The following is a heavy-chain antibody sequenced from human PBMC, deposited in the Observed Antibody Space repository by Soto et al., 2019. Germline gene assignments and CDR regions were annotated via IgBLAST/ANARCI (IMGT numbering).Heavy chain of an antibody. CDR2: IYWDDDK. J-gene: IGHJ4*02. V-gene: IGHV2-5*05. CDR1: GFSLSTSGVG. CDR3: AHYTAGDQGYSFDY. D-gene: IGHD7-27*01. Sequence: QITLKESGPTLVKPTQTLTLTCTFSGFSLSTSGVGVGWIRQPPGKALEWVALIYWDDDKRYGPSLKSRLTITKDNSKNPLDLTMTNMDPVDTATYYCAHYTAGDQGYSFDYWGQGTLVTVSS.